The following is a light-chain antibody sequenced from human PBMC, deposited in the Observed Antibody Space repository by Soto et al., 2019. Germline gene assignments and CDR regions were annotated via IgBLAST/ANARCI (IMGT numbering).Light chain of an antibody. CDR1: SSDVGGYNY. V-gene: IGLV2-14*01. Sequence: QSALTQPASVSGSPGQSITISCTGTSSDVGGYNYVSWYQQHPGKAPKLVIYEVTKRPSGVSNRFSGSKSGNTASLTISGLQAEDETDYYCCSYAGSVVFGGGTKVTVL. CDR3: CSYAGSVV. J-gene: IGLJ2*01. CDR2: EVT.